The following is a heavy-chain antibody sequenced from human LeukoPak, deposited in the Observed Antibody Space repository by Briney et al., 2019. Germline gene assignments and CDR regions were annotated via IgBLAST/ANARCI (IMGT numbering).Heavy chain of an antibody. CDR3: ARDQPRRGPGNHDY. J-gene: IGHJ4*02. D-gene: IGHD1-26*01. CDR2: ISTYDGGT. V-gene: IGHV1-2*02. Sequence: ASVKVSCKASGYTFTGYYMHWVRQAPGQGLEWMGWISTYDGGTNYAQKFRDRVTMLRDTSTSTAYMELRSLRSDDTAVYYRARDQPRRGPGNHDYWGQGTLVTVSS. CDR1: GYTFTGYY.